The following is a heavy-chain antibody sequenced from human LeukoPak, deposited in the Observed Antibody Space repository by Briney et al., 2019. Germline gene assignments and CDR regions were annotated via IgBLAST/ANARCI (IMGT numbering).Heavy chain of an antibody. CDR3: ARRGIGTALNWFDP. D-gene: IGHD6-13*01. J-gene: IGHJ5*02. V-gene: IGHV4-34*01. CDR2: INHSGST. CDR1: GGSFSGYY. Sequence: SETLSLTCAVYGGSFSGYYWSWIRQPPGKGLEWIGEINHSGSTNYNPSLKSRVTISVDTSKNQFSLKLSSVTAADTAVYYCARRGIGTALNWFDPWGQGTLVTVSS.